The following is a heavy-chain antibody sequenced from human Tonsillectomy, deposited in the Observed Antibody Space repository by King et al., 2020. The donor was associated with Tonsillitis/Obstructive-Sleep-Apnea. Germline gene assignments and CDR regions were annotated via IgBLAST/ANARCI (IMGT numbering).Heavy chain of an antibody. J-gene: IGHJ4*02. CDR3: ASDRGECSGGACYPFDY. V-gene: IGHV1-3*01. CDR1: GYTFTKSA. D-gene: IGHD2-15*01. Sequence: VQLVQSGAEVKKPGASVKVSCKASGYTFTKSAMHWVRQAPGQRPEWMGWINAANGYTKYSQKFQDRFTITRDTSATTANMELSSLRSEDTAVYYCASDRGECSGGACYPFDYWGQGTLVTVSS. CDR2: INAANGYT.